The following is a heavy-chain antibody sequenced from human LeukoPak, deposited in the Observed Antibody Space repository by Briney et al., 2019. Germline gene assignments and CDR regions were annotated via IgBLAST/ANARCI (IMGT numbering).Heavy chain of an antibody. D-gene: IGHD3-16*01. CDR3: VKRHVSGTYSSDDY. Sequence: GGSLRLSCAASGFTFNNYAMSWVRQAPGKRLEWVSAISGSGGSTYYADSVKGRFTISRDNSKNTLYLQMNSLRAEDTALYYCVKRHVSGTYSSDDYWGQGTLVTVSS. CDR1: GFTFNNYA. J-gene: IGHJ4*02. V-gene: IGHV3-23*01. CDR2: ISGSGGST.